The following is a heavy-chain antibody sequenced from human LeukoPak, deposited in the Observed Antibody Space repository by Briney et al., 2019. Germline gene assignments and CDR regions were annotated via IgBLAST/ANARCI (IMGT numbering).Heavy chain of an antibody. CDR3: ARDDTEDY. Sequence: SETLSLTRTVSGGSISSYYWGWIRQPPGKGLEWIGSIYYSGSTYYNPSLKSRVTISVDTSKNQFSLKLSSVTAADTAVYYCARDDTEDYWGQGTLVTVSS. V-gene: IGHV4-39*07. CDR1: GGSISSYY. CDR2: IYYSGST. J-gene: IGHJ4*02.